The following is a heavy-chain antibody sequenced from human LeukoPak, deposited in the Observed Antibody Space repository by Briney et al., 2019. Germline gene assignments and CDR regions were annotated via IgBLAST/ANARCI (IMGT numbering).Heavy chain of an antibody. CDR3: ARGVSEYYYDSSGYYTGSYDP. Sequence: GGSLRLSCAASGFTFSDYWMHWVRQAPGKGLVWVSRISSGGSSTSYADSVKGRFTVSRDSAKNTLYLQMNSLRAEDTAVYYCARGVSEYYYDSSGYYTGSYDPWGQGTLVTVSS. CDR2: ISSGGSST. V-gene: IGHV3-74*01. D-gene: IGHD3-22*01. CDR1: GFTFSDYW. J-gene: IGHJ5*02.